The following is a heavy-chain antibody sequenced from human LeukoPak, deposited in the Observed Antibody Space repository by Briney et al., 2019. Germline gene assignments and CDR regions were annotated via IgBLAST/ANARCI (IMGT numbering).Heavy chain of an antibody. Sequence: GGSLRLSCAASGFTFSNAWMSWVRQAPGKGLEWVGRIKSKTDGGTTDYAAPVKGRFTISRDDSKNTLYLQMNSLKTEDTAVYYCTTLGAYYYDSSGYYRTIDYWGQGTLVTVSS. J-gene: IGHJ4*02. CDR2: IKSKTDGGTT. CDR1: GFTFSNAW. CDR3: TTLGAYYYDSSGYYRTIDY. V-gene: IGHV3-15*01. D-gene: IGHD3-22*01.